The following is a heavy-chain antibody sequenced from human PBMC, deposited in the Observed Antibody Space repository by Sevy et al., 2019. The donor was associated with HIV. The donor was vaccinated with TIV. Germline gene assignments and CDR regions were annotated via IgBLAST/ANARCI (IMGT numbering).Heavy chain of an antibody. CDR2: IYYSGST. J-gene: IGHJ6*03. D-gene: IGHD7-27*01. V-gene: IGHV4-59*01. Sequence: SETLSLTCTVSGGSISSYSWSWIRQPPGKGLEWIGYIYYSGSTNYNPSLKSRVTISVETSKNQFSLKLSSVTAADTALYYCARDSSQVFGVTGVKYYYYYMDVWGKGTTVTVSS. CDR1: GGSISSYS. CDR3: ARDSSQVFGVTGVKYYYYYMDV.